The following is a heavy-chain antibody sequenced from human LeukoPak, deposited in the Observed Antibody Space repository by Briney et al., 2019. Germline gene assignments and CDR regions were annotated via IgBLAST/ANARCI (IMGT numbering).Heavy chain of an antibody. CDR2: ISWNSGSI. CDR3: AKDLYSYGTGFDY. J-gene: IGHJ4*02. V-gene: IGHV3-9*03. CDR1: GFTFDDYA. Sequence: PGRSLRLSCAASGFTFDDYAMHWVRQAPGKGLEWVSGISWNSGSIGYADSVKGRFTISRDNAKNSLYLQMNSLRAEDMALYYCAKDLYSYGTGFDYWGQGTLVTVSS. D-gene: IGHD5-18*01.